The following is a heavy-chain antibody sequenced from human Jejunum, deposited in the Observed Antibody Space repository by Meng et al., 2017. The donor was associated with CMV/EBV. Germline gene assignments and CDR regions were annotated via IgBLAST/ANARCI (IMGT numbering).Heavy chain of an antibody. D-gene: IGHD4-17*01. CDR3: ARADYGDYEGPWFDP. CDR1: GFTFTKYW. Sequence: GFTFTKYWMTWVRQAPGKGLELVANIKQDGREKNYVDSVKGRFTISRDNAKNSVYLQMDSLRAEDTAVYFCARADYGDYEGPWFDPWGQGTLVTVSS. J-gene: IGHJ5*02. CDR2: IKQDGREK. V-gene: IGHV3-7*01.